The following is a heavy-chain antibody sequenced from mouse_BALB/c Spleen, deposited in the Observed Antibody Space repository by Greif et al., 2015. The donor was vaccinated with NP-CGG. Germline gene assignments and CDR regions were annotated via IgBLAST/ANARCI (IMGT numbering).Heavy chain of an antibody. D-gene: IGHD4-1*01. J-gene: IGHJ4*01. CDR3: ARRTGTEAMDY. CDR1: GYTFTDYY. CDR2: IYPGSGNT. Sequence: QVQLKESGPELVKPGASVKMSCKASGYTFTDYYINWVKQKPGQGLEWIGWIYPGSGNTKYNEKFKGKATLTVDTSSSTAYMQLSSLTSEDTAVYFCARRTGTEAMDYWGQGTSVTVSS. V-gene: IGHV1-84*02.